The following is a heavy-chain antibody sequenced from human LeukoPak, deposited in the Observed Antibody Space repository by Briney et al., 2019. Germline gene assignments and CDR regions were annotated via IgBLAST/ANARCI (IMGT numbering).Heavy chain of an antibody. CDR3: ARAGGYCSSTRCYDAFDI. Sequence: PGGSLRLSCAASGFTFSSYWMHWVRQAPGKGLVWVSRINSDGSSTSYADSVKGRFTISRDNAKNSLYLQMNSLRAEDTAVYYCARAGGYCSSTRCYDAFDIRGQGTMVTVSS. CDR2: INSDGSST. CDR1: GFTFSSYW. V-gene: IGHV3-74*01. J-gene: IGHJ3*02. D-gene: IGHD2-2*01.